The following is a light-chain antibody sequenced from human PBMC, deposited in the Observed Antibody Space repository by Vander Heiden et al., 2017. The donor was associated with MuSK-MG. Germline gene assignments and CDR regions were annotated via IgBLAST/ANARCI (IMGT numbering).Light chain of an antibody. V-gene: IGLV1-47*01. J-gene: IGLJ3*02. CDR2: KNN. CDR1: SSNIGSNY. Sequence: QSVLTQPPSASGTPGQRVTISCSGSSSNIGSNYVYWYQQLPGTAPKRRIVKNNQRPSGVPDRFSGYRAGASASPATSGLRSEDEADDYCAEWDDRLSNWFFGGGTKLTVL. CDR3: AEWDDRLSNWF.